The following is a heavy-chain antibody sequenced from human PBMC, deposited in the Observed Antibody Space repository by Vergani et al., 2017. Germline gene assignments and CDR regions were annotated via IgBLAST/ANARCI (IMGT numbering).Heavy chain of an antibody. D-gene: IGHD1-7*01. CDR1: GFSLNTRGVS. V-gene: IGHV2-5*04. CDR3: VYRKTEFGTTGXFYPFYYYYYMDV. J-gene: IGHJ6*03. CDR2: IYWNDDQ. Sequence: QITLKESGPTLVKPTQTLTLTCTFSGFSLNTRGVSVAWIRQPPGKALDWLALIYWNDDQHYSTSLNNRVTITKDTSKNQVVLTMTNMDYVDTGTYYCVYRKTEFGTTGXFYPFYYYYYMDVWGKGTTVTVSS.